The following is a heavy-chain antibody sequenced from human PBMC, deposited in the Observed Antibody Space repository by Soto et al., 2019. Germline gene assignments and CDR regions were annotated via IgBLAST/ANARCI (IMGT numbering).Heavy chain of an antibody. Sequence: QVQLVQSGAEVKKPGSSVKVSCKASGGTFSTYAISWVRQAPGQGLEWMGGIIPMFGSANYAQKFQGRVTITADESTSTAYMELSSLRSEDTAVYYCARGGDIVLVPTDISWFDPWGQGTLVTVSS. CDR1: GGTFSTYA. CDR3: ARGGDIVLVPTDISWFDP. CDR2: IIPMFGSA. V-gene: IGHV1-69*12. J-gene: IGHJ5*02. D-gene: IGHD2-2*01.